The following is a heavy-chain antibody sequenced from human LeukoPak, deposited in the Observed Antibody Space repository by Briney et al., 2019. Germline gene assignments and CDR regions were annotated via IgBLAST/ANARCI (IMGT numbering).Heavy chain of an antibody. D-gene: IGHD3-10*01. J-gene: IGHJ5*02. CDR2: IYYSGST. Sequence: SETLSLTCTVSGGSISSRSYYWGWIRQPPGKGLEWIASIYYSGSTYYNPSLKSRVTISVDTSKNQFSLKLSSVTAADTAVYYCARDYYGSGSYYKRTWGQGTLVTVSS. CDR1: GGSISSRSYY. V-gene: IGHV4-39*02. CDR3: ARDYYGSGSYYKRT.